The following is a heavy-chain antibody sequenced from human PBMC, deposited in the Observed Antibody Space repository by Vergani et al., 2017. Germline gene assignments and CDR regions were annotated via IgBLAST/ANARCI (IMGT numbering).Heavy chain of an antibody. V-gene: IGHV3-49*03. CDR3: VRDQVTMLRGSYALDI. Sequence: EVQLVESGGGLVQTGRYLRLSCAASGFTFGYYAMDWFRQAPGQGLEWVGGIRSKAYGQATIYAASVKGRFTISRDDSKSIAYLQMNNLQTEDTAMYYCVRDQVTMLRGSYALDIWGQGTMVTVSS. CDR2: IRSKAYGQAT. J-gene: IGHJ3*02. CDR1: GFTFGYYA. D-gene: IGHD3-10*01.